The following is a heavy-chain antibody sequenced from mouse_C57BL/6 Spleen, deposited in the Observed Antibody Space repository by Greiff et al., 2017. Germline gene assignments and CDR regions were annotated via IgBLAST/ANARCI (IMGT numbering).Heavy chain of an antibody. Sequence: EVHLVESGGGLVQPGGSLKLSCAASGFTFSDYYMYWVRQTPEQRLEWVAYISNGGGSTYYPDTVKGRFTISRANAKNTLYLQMSRLKSEDTAMYYCASDSNYVWFAYWGQGTLVTVSA. CDR3: ASDSNYVWFAY. CDR2: ISNGGGST. V-gene: IGHV5-12*01. J-gene: IGHJ3*01. D-gene: IGHD2-5*01. CDR1: GFTFSDYY.